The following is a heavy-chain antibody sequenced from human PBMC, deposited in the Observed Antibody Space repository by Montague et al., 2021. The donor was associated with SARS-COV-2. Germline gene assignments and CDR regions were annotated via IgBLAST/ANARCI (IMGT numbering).Heavy chain of an antibody. D-gene: IGHD6-19*01. J-gene: IGHJ4*02. V-gene: IGHV4-38-2*02. Sequence: SETLSLTCTVSGGSISSGSYWGWIRQPPGKGLEWIGTSGHSGITYYSPSLKSRVTISLDTSKNQFSLNLDSVTAADTAMYYCARVISAVAGADFYFDHWGQGTLVTVSS. CDR2: SGHSGIT. CDR1: GGSISSGSY. CDR3: ARVISAVAGADFYFDH.